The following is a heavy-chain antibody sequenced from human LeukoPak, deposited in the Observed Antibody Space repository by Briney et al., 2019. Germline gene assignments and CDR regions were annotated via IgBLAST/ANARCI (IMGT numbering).Heavy chain of an antibody. CDR1: GFTFSSYA. Sequence: PGGSLRLSCAASGFTFSSYAMHWVRQAPGKGLEWVAVISYDGSNKYYADSVKGRFTISRDNSKNTLYLQMNSLTAEDTAVYYCARGDYENWFDPWGQGTLVTVSS. J-gene: IGHJ5*02. D-gene: IGHD4-17*01. V-gene: IGHV3-30*04. CDR2: ISYDGSNK. CDR3: ARGDYENWFDP.